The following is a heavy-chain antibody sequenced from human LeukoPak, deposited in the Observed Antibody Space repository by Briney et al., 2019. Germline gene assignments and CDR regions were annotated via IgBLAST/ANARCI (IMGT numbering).Heavy chain of an antibody. D-gene: IGHD3-3*01. CDR3: ARDYDFWSGYYGYYYYGMDV. V-gene: IGHV3-66*01. CDR2: IYSGGST. Sequence: PGGSLRLSCAASGFTVSSNYMSWVRQAPGKGLEWVSVIYSGGSTYYADSVKGRFTISRDNSKNTLYLQMNSLRAEDTAVYYCARDYDFWSGYYGYYYYGMDVWGQGTTVTVSS. CDR1: GFTVSSNY. J-gene: IGHJ6*02.